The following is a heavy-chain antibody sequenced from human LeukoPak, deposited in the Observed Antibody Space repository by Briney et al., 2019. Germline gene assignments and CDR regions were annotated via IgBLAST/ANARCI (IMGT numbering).Heavy chain of an antibody. CDR2: INPNSGGT. CDR3: ARGSGSYYLFFDY. V-gene: IGHV1-2*02. Sequence: ASVKVSCKASGYTFTGYYMHWVRQAPGQGLEWMGWINPNSGGTNYAQKFQGRVTMTRDTSISTAYMELGRLRSDDTAVYYCARGSGSYYLFFDYWGQGTLVTVSS. D-gene: IGHD1-26*01. J-gene: IGHJ4*02. CDR1: GYTFTGYY.